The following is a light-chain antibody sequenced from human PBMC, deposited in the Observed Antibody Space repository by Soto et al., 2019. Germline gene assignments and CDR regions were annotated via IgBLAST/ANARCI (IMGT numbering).Light chain of an antibody. Sequence: DIKMTQSPSSLSASVGDRVTITCRASQGVRGWLAWYQQKPRKAPKSLIYAASTLQDGVPSRFSGNGSETDFTLTISSLQSEDIGTYYCQQYNNSPLTFSGGTKVDIK. CDR1: QGVRGW. CDR2: AAS. J-gene: IGKJ4*01. V-gene: IGKV1D-16*01. CDR3: QQYNNSPLT.